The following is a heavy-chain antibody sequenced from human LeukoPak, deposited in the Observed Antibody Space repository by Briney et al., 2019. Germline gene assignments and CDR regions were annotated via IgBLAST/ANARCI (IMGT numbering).Heavy chain of an antibody. CDR3: ARLVVVVTSSYFDY. CDR2: ISGSGGST. Sequence: GGSLRLSCAASGFTFSSYAMSWVRQAPGKGLGWVSAISGSGGSTYYADSVKGRFTISRDNSKNTLYLQMNSLRAEDTAVYYCARLVVVVTSSYFDYWGQGTLVTVSS. V-gene: IGHV3-23*01. CDR1: GFTFSSYA. J-gene: IGHJ4*02. D-gene: IGHD3-22*01.